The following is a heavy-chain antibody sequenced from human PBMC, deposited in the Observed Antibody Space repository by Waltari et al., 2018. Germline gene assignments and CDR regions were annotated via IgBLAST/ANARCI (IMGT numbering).Heavy chain of an antibody. CDR2: ISAYNGNT. Sequence: QVQLVQSGAEVKKPGASVKVSCKASGYTFTSYGISWVRQAPGQGLEWMGWISAYNGNTNYAQKFQGRVTMSRDTSISTAYMELSRLRSDDTAVYYCARGGWEPFRGWKGDYWGQGTLVTVSS. CDR3: ARGGWEPFRGWKGDY. D-gene: IGHD1-1*01. J-gene: IGHJ4*02. CDR1: GYTFTSYG. V-gene: IGHV1-18*01.